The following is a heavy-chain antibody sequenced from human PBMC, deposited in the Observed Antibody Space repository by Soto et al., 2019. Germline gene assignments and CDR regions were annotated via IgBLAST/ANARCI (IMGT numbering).Heavy chain of an antibody. CDR3: AQFSAPSTYVISSVPDY. Sequence: PGGSLRLSCAASGFTFTNYGMSWVRQAPGKGLEWVSAISDSGDSTYYAVSVKGRFTISRDNSKNTLYLQMNSLRAEDTAVYYCAQFSAPSTYVISSVPDYWGQGTLVTVSS. CDR1: GFTFTNYG. J-gene: IGHJ4*02. D-gene: IGHD6-6*01. V-gene: IGHV3-23*01. CDR2: ISDSGDST.